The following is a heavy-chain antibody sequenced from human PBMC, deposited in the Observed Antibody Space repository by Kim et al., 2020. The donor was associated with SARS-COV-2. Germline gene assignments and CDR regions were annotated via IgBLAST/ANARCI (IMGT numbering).Heavy chain of an antibody. CDR3: ASSNRDGYNYYFDY. Sequence: SETLSFTCTVSGGSISSYYWSWIRQPPGKGLEWIGYIYYSGSTNYNPSLKSRVTISVDTSKNQFSLKLSSVTAADTAVYYCASSNRDGYNYYFDYWGQGTLVTVSS. CDR2: IYYSGST. D-gene: IGHD5-12*01. V-gene: IGHV4-59*01. CDR1: GGSISSYY. J-gene: IGHJ4*02.